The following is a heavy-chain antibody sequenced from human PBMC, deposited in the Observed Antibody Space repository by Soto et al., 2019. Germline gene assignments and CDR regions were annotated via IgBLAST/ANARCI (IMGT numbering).Heavy chain of an antibody. CDR2: INHSGST. D-gene: IGHD3-22*01. Sequence: SETLSLTCAVYGGSFSGYYCSWIRQPPGKGLERIGEINHSGSTNYNPSLKSRVTISVDTSKNQFSLKLSSVTAADTAVYYCAGPDYYDSSGYRTHYYYYGMDVWGQGTTVTVSS. CDR1: GGSFSGYY. CDR3: AGPDYYDSSGYRTHYYYYGMDV. J-gene: IGHJ6*02. V-gene: IGHV4-34*01.